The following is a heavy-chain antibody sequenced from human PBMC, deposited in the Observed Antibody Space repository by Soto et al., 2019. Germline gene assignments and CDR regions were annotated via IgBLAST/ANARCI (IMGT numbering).Heavy chain of an antibody. Sequence: PGGSLRLLCAASGFTFSRYRMNRVRQAPGKGLEWVSSISRSSIYLYYADSVKGRFTITRDNANNSLYLQMNSLKAEDTAVYYCARTCYSSSWYYFDYWGQGALVTVSS. J-gene: IGHJ4*02. CDR3: ARTCYSSSWYYFDY. D-gene: IGHD6-13*01. CDR1: GFTFSRYR. CDR2: ISRSSIYL. V-gene: IGHV3-21*01.